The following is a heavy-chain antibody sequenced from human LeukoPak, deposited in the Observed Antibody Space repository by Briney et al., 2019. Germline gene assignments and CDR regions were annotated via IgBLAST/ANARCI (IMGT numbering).Heavy chain of an antibody. CDR2: AYYGRSP. Sequence: SETLSLTCTVSGDSISRSTYYWAWIRQPPGTGLEWIGSAYYGRSPYFNPSLESRATISVDTSKNHFSLKMSSVTAADTAVYYCARSSGTGTFSYWGQGTLVTVSS. CDR1: GDSISRSTYY. CDR3: ARSSGTGTFSY. V-gene: IGHV4-39*02. D-gene: IGHD6-25*01. J-gene: IGHJ4*02.